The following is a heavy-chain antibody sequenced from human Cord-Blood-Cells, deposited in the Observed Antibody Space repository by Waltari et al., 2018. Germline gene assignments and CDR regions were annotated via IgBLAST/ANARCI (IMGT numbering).Heavy chain of an antibody. CDR2: TYYRSKWYN. J-gene: IGHJ2*01. D-gene: IGHD3-10*02. CDR1: GDSVSSHSAA. V-gene: IGHV6-1*01. Sequence: QVQLQQSGPGLVKPSQTLSLTCAISGDSVSSHSAAWNWLRQSPSRGLEWLGRTYYRSKWYNDYAVSVKSRITINPDTSKNQFSLQLNSVTPEDTAVYYCARGTHVRVGLYWYFDLWGRGTLVTVSS. CDR3: ARGTHVRVGLYWYFDL.